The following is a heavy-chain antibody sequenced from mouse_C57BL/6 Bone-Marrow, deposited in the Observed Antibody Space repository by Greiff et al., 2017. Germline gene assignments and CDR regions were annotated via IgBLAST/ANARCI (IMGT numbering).Heavy chain of an antibody. CDR3: ARTHYYGSSLYYAMDY. CDR1: GYTFTSYW. V-gene: IGHV1-74*01. CDR2: IHPSDSDT. J-gene: IGHJ4*01. Sequence: QVRLQQPGAELVKPGASVKVSCKASGYTFTSYWMHWVKQRPGQGLEWIGRIHPSDSDTNYNQKFKGKATMTVDKSSSTAYMELARLTSEDSAVYYCARTHYYGSSLYYAMDYWGQGTSVTVSS. D-gene: IGHD1-1*01.